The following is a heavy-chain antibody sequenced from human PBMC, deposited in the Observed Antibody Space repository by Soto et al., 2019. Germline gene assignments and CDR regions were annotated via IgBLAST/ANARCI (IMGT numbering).Heavy chain of an antibody. J-gene: IGHJ6*02. CDR3: ARDGGSYRYDYYGMDV. CDR1: GFTFSSYG. CDR2: IWYDGSNK. V-gene: IGHV3-33*01. Sequence: GWSLRLSCAASGFTFSSYGMHWVRQAPGKGLEWVAVIWYDGSNKYYADSVKGRFTISRDNSKNTLYLQMNSLRAEDTAVYYCARDGGSYRYDYYGMDVRGQGTTVTVSS. D-gene: IGHD1-26*01.